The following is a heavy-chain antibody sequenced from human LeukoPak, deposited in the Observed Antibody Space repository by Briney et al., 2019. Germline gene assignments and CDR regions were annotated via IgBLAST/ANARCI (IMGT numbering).Heavy chain of an antibody. Sequence: ASVKVSCKASGYTFTGYYMHWVRQAPGQGLEWMGWINPNSGGTNYAQKLQGRVTMTRDTSISTAYMELSRLRSDDTAVYYCARGSYYDSSGYPIDYWGQGTLVTVSS. D-gene: IGHD3-22*01. J-gene: IGHJ4*02. CDR1: GYTFTGYY. CDR2: INPNSGGT. V-gene: IGHV1-2*02. CDR3: ARGSYYDSSGYPIDY.